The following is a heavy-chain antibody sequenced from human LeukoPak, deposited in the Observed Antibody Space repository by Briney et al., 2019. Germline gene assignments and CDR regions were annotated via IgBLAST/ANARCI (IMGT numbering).Heavy chain of an antibody. V-gene: IGHV3-11*01. Sequence: GGSLRLSCAASGFTFSDYYMSWIRQAPGKGLEWVSYISSSGSTIYYADSVKGRFTISRDNAKNSLSLQMDSLRAEDTAVYYCARGVGATHYYYYGMDVWGQGTTVTVSS. CDR3: ARGVGATHYYYYGMDV. CDR2: ISSSGSTI. D-gene: IGHD1-26*01. J-gene: IGHJ6*02. CDR1: GFTFSDYY.